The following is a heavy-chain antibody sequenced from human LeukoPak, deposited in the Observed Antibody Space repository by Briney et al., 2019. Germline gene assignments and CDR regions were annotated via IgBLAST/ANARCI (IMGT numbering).Heavy chain of an antibody. Sequence: SESLSLTCTVSGGSISSYYWNWIRQPPGTGLEWIRYIYYSGSTNYNPSLKSRVTISVDTSKNQFSLELTSVTAADTAVYYCARELSQVGVVTLGASDIWGEATMVTVSS. CDR1: GGSISSYY. CDR3: ARELSQVGVVTLGASDI. V-gene: IGHV4-59*01. CDR2: IYYSGST. J-gene: IGHJ3*02. D-gene: IGHD3-3*01.